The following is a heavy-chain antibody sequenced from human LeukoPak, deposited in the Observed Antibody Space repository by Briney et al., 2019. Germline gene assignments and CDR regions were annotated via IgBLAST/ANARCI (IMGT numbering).Heavy chain of an antibody. V-gene: IGHV3-11*06. D-gene: IGHD3-10*01. CDR2: ISSGSAYT. CDR1: GFTFRDYY. Sequence: AGGSLRLSCAASGFTFRDYYTNWIRQAPGKGLEWVSFISSGSAYTNSADSVKGRFTISRDNAKKTLYLQMNSLRAEDTAVYYCARDLPMLRGHLGDLDVWGIGTTVTVSS. J-gene: IGHJ6*04. CDR3: ARDLPMLRGHLGDLDV.